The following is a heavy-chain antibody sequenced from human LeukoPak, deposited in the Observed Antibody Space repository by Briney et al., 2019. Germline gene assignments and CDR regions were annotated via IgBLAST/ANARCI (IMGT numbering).Heavy chain of an antibody. CDR1: GYSFTSYW. CDR3: ARRNSISYYGVDV. Sequence: GESLKISCKGSGYSFTSYWIGWVRQMPGKGLDWMGIIFPGDSDTRYSPSFQGQVTISADKSISTAYLQWSSLKASDTAMYYCARRNSISYYGVDVWGQGTTVTVSS. V-gene: IGHV5-51*01. D-gene: IGHD3-3*02. CDR2: IFPGDSDT. J-gene: IGHJ6*02.